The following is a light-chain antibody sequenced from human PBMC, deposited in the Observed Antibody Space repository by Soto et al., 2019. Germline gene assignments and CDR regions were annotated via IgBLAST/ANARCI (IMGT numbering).Light chain of an antibody. V-gene: IGLV2-23*01. CDR3: CSYAGSRTIYV. CDR2: EGS. Sequence: LTQPASVSGSPGQSITISCTGTSSDVGSYNLVSWYQHHPGKAPKLMIYEGSKRPSGLSNRFSGSKSGNTASLTISGLQAEDEADYYCCSYAGSRTIYVFGTGTKVTVL. J-gene: IGLJ1*01. CDR1: SSDVGSYNL.